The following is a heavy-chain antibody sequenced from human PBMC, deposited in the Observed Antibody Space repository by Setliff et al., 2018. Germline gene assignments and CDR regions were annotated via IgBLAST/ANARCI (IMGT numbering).Heavy chain of an antibody. D-gene: IGHD3-3*01. J-gene: IGHJ4*02. V-gene: IGHV1-18*01. CDR1: GYIFTSYG. CDR2: ITNYNGKT. Sequence: ASVKVSCKASGYIFTSYGFSWVRQAPGQGLEWMGWITNYNGKTDYAQKFQDRVILTTDTSTNTAYMELRNLRPDDKAIYYCATRTPVTFSGVVTTVWGQGSLVTVSS. CDR3: ATRTPVTFSGVVTTV.